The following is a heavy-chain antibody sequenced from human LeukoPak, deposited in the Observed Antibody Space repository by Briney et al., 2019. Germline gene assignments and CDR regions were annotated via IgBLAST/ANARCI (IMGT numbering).Heavy chain of an antibody. CDR3: ARGWGQGGSYGVDY. V-gene: IGHV1-8*01. CDR1: GYTFTSYD. Sequence: ASVKVSCKASGYTFTSYDINWVRQATGQGLEWMGWMNTNSGNTGYAQKFQGRVTMTRNTSISTAYMELSSLRSEDTAVYYCARGWGQGGSYGVDYWGQGTLVTVSS. J-gene: IGHJ4*02. D-gene: IGHD1-26*01. CDR2: MNTNSGNT.